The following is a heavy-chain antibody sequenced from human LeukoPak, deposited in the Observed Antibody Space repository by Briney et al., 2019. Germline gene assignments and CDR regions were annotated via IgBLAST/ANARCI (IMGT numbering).Heavy chain of an antibody. V-gene: IGHV3-48*04. J-gene: IGHJ4*02. CDR3: ARSFAY. CDR2: ISTTGSTM. Sequence: GGSLRLSCAAPGFTFSSYSMNWVRQAPGKGLEWVSYISTTGSTMYYADSVKGRFTISRDNAKNSLYLQMNSLRAEDTAVYYCARSFAYWGQGTLVTVSS. CDR1: GFTFSSYS.